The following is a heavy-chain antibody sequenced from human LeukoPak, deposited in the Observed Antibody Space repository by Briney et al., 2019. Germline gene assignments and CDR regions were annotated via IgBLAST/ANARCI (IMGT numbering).Heavy chain of an antibody. V-gene: IGHV3-7*01. CDR3: ARESYYDSSGSNWFDP. CDR2: IRQDGSEK. CDR1: GFTFSSYW. J-gene: IGHJ5*02. D-gene: IGHD3-22*01. Sequence: GGSLRLSCAASGFTFSSYWMSWVRQAPGKGLEWVAYIRQDGSEKYYVDSVKGRFTISRDNAKNSLYLQMNSLRAEDTAVYYCARESYYDSSGSNWFDPWGQGTLVTVSS.